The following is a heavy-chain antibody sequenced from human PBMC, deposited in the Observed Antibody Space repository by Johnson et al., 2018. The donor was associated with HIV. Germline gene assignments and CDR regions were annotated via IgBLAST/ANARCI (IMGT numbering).Heavy chain of an antibody. CDR1: GFTVSSNY. V-gene: IGHV3-66*01. J-gene: IGHJ3*02. Sequence: VQLVESGGGVVQPGGSLRLSCAASGFTVSSNYMSWVRQAPGKGLEWVSVIYSGGTTYYADSVKGRFPISRDNSKNTLYLQMNSLRAEDPAVYYCARFRSSNWFDAFDIWGQGTMVTVSA. CDR3: ARFRSSNWFDAFDI. D-gene: IGHD6-13*01. CDR2: IYSGGTT.